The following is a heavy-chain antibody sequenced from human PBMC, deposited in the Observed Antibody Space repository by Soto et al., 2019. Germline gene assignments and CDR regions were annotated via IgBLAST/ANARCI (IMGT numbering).Heavy chain of an antibody. Sequence: SETLSLTCTVSGGSISSSSYYWGWIRQPPGKGLEWIGSIYYSGSTYYNPSLKSRVTISVDTSKNQFSLKLSSVTAADTAVYYCARHTPYGSSPGDYYGMDVWGQGTTVTVSS. CDR1: GGSISSSSYY. D-gene: IGHD6-6*01. J-gene: IGHJ6*02. V-gene: IGHV4-39*01. CDR3: ARHTPYGSSPGDYYGMDV. CDR2: IYYSGST.